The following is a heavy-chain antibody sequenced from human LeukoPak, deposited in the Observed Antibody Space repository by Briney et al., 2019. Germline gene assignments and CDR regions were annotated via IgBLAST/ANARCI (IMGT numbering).Heavy chain of an antibody. J-gene: IGHJ3*02. D-gene: IGHD3-9*01. CDR2: INPNSGGT. CDR3: ARANDILTGYDAFDI. V-gene: IGHV1-2*02. Sequence: ASVKVSCKASGYTFTGYYMHWVRQAPGQGLEWMGWINPNSGGTNYAQKFQGRVTMVRDTSITTAYMELSRLTSDDTAVYYCARANDILTGYDAFDIWGQGTMVTVSS. CDR1: GYTFTGYY.